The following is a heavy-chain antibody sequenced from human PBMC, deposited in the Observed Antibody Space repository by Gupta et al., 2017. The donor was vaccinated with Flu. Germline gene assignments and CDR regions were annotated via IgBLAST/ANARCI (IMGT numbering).Heavy chain of an antibody. Sequence: EVQLVESGGGLVQPGGSLRLSCVASGFTFSSYFLGWVRQTPGKGLEYMANINQDGNDKYYGASVKGRFTISRDNAKSSLYLQMNSLRTEDTAVYYCARIRGGYYSADYWGQGSLVTVSS. CDR3: ARIRGGYYSADY. CDR1: GFTFSSYF. J-gene: IGHJ4*02. CDR2: INQDGNDK. D-gene: IGHD3-22*01. V-gene: IGHV3-7*01.